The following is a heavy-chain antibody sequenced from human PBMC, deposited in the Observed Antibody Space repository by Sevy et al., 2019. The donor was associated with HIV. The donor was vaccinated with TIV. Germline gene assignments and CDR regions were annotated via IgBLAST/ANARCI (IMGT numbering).Heavy chain of an antibody. CDR2: ISNSGTTI. CDR1: GFTFSSYE. CDR3: ARDLPPSATTVAHFDY. D-gene: IGHD4-17*01. Sequence: GGSLRLSCAASGFTFSSYEMNWVRQAPGKGLEWVSYISNSGTTISYSDSVKGRFTLSIDTTRNSLYLQMNSLRAEDTAVYYCARDLPPSATTVAHFDYWGQGTLVTVSS. J-gene: IGHJ4*02. V-gene: IGHV3-48*03.